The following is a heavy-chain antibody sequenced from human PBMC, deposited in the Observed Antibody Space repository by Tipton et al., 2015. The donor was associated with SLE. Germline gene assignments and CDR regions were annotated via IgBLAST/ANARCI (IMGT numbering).Heavy chain of an antibody. J-gene: IGHJ4*02. V-gene: IGHV4-31*03. D-gene: IGHD3-9*01. Sequence: TLSLTCTVSGVSISSGGHYWSWLRQLPGKGLEWIGYLYYSGSTEYNPSLKSRVTISIDSSKSQLSLNLRSVTAADTAVYYCARDPGMSRYLDGRYFDYWGRGTLVTVSP. CDR1: GVSISSGGHY. CDR3: ARDPGMSRYLDGRYFDY. CDR2: LYYSGST.